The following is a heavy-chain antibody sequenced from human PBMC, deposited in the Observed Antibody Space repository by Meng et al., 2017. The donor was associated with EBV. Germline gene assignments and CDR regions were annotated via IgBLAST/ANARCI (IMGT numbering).Heavy chain of an antibody. D-gene: IGHD6-19*01. V-gene: IGHV1-2*06. CDR3: ARVGIAVAGTGDY. J-gene: IGHJ4*02. CDR1: GNTFTGYY. Sequence: RGQSGAEGKKRGAPVKFPCKASGNTFTGYYMHWVRQAPGQGLEWMGRINPNSGGTNYAQKFQGRVTMTRDTSISTAYMELSRLRSDDTAVYYCARVGIAVAGTGDYWGQGTLVTVSS. CDR2: INPNSGGT.